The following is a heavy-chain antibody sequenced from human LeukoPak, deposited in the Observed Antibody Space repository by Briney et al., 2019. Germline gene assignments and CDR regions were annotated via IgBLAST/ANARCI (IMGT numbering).Heavy chain of an antibody. V-gene: IGHV7-4-1*02. J-gene: IGHJ4*02. Sequence: GASVKVSCKASGYTFTSYYMHWVRQAPGQGLEWMGWININTGNPTYAQGFTGRFVFSLDTSVSTAYLQISSLKAEDTAVYYCARERWLQSYYFDYWGQGTLVTVSS. CDR1: GYTFTSYY. CDR2: ININTGNP. CDR3: ARERWLQSYYFDY. D-gene: IGHD5-24*01.